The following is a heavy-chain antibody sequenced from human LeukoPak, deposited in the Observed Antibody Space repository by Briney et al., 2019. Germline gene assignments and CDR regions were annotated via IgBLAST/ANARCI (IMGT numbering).Heavy chain of an antibody. CDR3: AKDKGSSGSHYFGMDV. CDR1: GFTLDDYA. V-gene: IGHV3-9*01. J-gene: IGHJ6*02. Sequence: GGSLRLSCAASGFTLDDYAMHWVRQAAGKGREGVGGISWKSGSIGYADSVKGRFTISRDNAKNSLYLQMNSLRPEDTALYYCAKDKGSSGSHYFGMDVWGQGTTVTVSS. CDR2: ISWKSGSI. D-gene: IGHD6-19*01.